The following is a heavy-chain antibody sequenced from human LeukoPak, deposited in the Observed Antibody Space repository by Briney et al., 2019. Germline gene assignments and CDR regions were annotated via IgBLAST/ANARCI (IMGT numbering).Heavy chain of an antibody. V-gene: IGHV3-48*01. J-gene: IGHJ5*02. Sequence: PGGSLRLSCAASGFTFSSYSMNWVRQAPGKGLEWVSYISSSSSTIYYADSVKGRFTISRDNAKNSLYLQMNSLRAEDTAVYYCARQARGSWFDPWGQGTLVTVSS. CDR2: ISSSSSTI. CDR1: GFTFSSYS. D-gene: IGHD1-26*01. CDR3: ARQARGSWFDP.